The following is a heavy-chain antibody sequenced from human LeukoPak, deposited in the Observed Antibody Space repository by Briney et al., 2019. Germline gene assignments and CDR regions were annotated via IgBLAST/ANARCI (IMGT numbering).Heavy chain of an antibody. CDR1: GFTFSSYG. Sequence: GGSLRLSCAASGFTFSSYGMHWVRQAPGKGLEWVAFIRYDGSNKYYADSVKGRFTISRDNSKNTLYLQMNSLRAEDTAVYYCAKDMVYAIRIAFDIWGQGTMVTVSS. D-gene: IGHD2-8*01. CDR2: IRYDGSNK. CDR3: AKDMVYAIRIAFDI. V-gene: IGHV3-30*02. J-gene: IGHJ3*02.